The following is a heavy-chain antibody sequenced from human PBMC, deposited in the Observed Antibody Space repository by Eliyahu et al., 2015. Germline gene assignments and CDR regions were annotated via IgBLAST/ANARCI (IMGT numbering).Heavy chain of an antibody. Sequence: QLQLQESGPGLVKPSETLSLTCTVSGGSISNSAYYWGWIRQPPGRGLEWVGGIYFRGNTHYNSSLKSRVTISVDTSKNQFFLRLNSVTAADTAVYYCARLGADCGSVCFFDNWGQGTLVTVSS. CDR1: GGSISNSAYY. D-gene: IGHD2-21*01. V-gene: IGHV4-39*01. CDR2: IYFRGNT. CDR3: ARLGADCGSVCFFDN. J-gene: IGHJ4*03.